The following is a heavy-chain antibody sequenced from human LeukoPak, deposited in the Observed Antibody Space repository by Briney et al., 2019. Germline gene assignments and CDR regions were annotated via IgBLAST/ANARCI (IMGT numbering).Heavy chain of an antibody. CDR3: ARHSAGYTTFFDY. Sequence: GGSLRLSCAASGFTLSYYWMTWVRRAPGKGLEWVANIMQDGSERYYVDSVKGRFTISRDNAKNSLYLQMNSLRAEDTAVYYCARHSAGYTTFFDYWGQGTLVTVSS. V-gene: IGHV3-7*04. CDR2: IMQDGSER. CDR1: GFTLSYYW. D-gene: IGHD5-24*01. J-gene: IGHJ4*02.